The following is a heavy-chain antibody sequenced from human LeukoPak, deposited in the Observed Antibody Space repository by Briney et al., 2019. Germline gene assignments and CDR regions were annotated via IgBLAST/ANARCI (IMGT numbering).Heavy chain of an antibody. V-gene: IGHV3-23*01. Sequence: TGGSLRLSCAASGFTFSSYDVGWVRQAPGKGVEWVSAIIDGGTRTYFADSVKGRFTISRDNFKNTLHLQMNSLRAEDTAVYYCAKDSRRTSGWYYFDYWGQGTLVTVSS. J-gene: IGHJ4*02. CDR1: GFTFSSYD. CDR3: AKDSRRTSGWYYFDY. CDR2: IIDGGTRT. D-gene: IGHD6-19*01.